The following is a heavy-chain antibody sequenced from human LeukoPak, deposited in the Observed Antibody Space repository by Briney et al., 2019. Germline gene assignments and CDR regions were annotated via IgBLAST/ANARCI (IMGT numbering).Heavy chain of an antibody. D-gene: IGHD6-13*01. Sequence: PSEILSLTCTVSGGSISSYYWSWIRQPPGKGLEWIGYIYYSGSTNYNPSLKSRVTISVDTSKNQFSLKLSSVTAADTAVYYCARSRSWLYYFDYWGQGTLVTVSS. CDR1: GGSISSYY. J-gene: IGHJ4*02. CDR2: IYYSGST. CDR3: ARSRSWLYYFDY. V-gene: IGHV4-59*08.